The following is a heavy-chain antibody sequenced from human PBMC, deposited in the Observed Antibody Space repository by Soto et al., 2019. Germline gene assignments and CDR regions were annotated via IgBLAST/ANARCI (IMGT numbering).Heavy chain of an antibody. CDR1: GVTFSDAW. CDR2: IKNKIDGGTV. J-gene: IGHJ3*01. CDR3: TELLDYEVL. D-gene: IGHD3-16*01. Sequence: EVHLVESGGGLVKTGGSLRLSCAASGVTFSDAWMSWVRQAPGKGLEWVGRIKNKIDGGTVDYAAPVKGRFSISRDDSKNTVYLHMNGLRSEDTGVYYCTELLDYEVLWGQGTMVTVSS. V-gene: IGHV3-15*01.